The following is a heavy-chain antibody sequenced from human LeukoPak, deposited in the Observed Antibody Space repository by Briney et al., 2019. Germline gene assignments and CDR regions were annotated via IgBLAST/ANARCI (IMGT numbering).Heavy chain of an antibody. CDR2: IYTSGST. V-gene: IGHV4-4*07. Sequence: SETLSLTCTVSGGSISSYYWSWIRQPAGKGLEWIGRIYTSGSTNYNPSLKSRVTMSVDTSKNQFSLKLSSVTAADTAVYYCARTYYYGSGSHPTVNFDYWGQGTLVTVSS. CDR3: ARTYYYGSGSHPTVNFDY. J-gene: IGHJ4*02. D-gene: IGHD3-10*01. CDR1: GGSISSYY.